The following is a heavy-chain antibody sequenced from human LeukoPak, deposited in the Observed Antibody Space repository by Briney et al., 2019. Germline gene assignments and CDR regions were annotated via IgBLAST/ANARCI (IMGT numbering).Heavy chain of an antibody. D-gene: IGHD3-10*01. CDR3: ARGSYYYGSGSYYYFDY. Sequence: SETLSLTCTVSGGSISSGGYYWSWIRQHPGKGLEWIGYIYYSGSTYYNPSLKSRVTISVDTSKNQFSLKLSSVTAADTAVCYCARGSYYYGSGSYYYFDYWGQGTLVTVSS. CDR1: GGSISSGGYY. CDR2: IYYSGST. J-gene: IGHJ4*02. V-gene: IGHV4-31*03.